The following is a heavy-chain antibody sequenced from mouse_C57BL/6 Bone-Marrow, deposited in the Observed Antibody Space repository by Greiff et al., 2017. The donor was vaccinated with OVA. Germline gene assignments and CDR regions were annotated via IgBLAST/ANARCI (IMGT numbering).Heavy chain of an antibody. CDR1: GFNIKDDY. J-gene: IGHJ1*03. Sequence: LVESGAELVRPGASVKLSCTASGFNIKDDYMHWVKQRPEQGLEWIGWIDPENGDTEYASKFQGKATITADTSSNTAYLQLSSLTSEDTAVYYCTTHHYGSSLHWYFDVWGTGTTVTVSS. D-gene: IGHD1-1*01. CDR3: TTHHYGSSLHWYFDV. V-gene: IGHV14-4*01. CDR2: IDPENGDT.